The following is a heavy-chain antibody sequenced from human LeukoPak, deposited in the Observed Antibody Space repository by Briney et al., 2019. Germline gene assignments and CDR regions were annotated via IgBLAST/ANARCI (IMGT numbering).Heavy chain of an antibody. V-gene: IGHV3-66*01. J-gene: IGHJ4*02. CDR1: GFTVSSNY. CDR3: AREAYCGGDCYSVY. Sequence: GGSLRLSCAASGFTVSSNYMSWVRQAPGKRPEWVSVIYSGGSTYYADSVKGRFTISRDNSKNTLYLQMNSLRAEDTAVYYCAREAYCGGDCYSVYWGQGTLVTVSS. D-gene: IGHD2-21*02. CDR2: IYSGGST.